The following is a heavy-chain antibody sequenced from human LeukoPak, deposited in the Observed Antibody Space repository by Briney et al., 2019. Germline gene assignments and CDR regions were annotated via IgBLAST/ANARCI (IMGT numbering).Heavy chain of an antibody. Sequence: PGGSLRLSCAASGFTFTTYWMSWVRQAPGKGLEWVANIKEDGSEKYYVDSVKGRFTISRDNAKNSLYLQMNSLRAEDTAVYYCARDDGAGGAFDIWGQGTMVTVSS. J-gene: IGHJ3*02. D-gene: IGHD3-10*01. V-gene: IGHV3-7*03. CDR2: IKEDGSEK. CDR1: GFTFTTYW. CDR3: ARDDGAGGAFDI.